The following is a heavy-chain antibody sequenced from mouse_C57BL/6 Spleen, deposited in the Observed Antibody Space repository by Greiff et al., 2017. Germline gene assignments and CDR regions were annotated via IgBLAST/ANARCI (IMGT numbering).Heavy chain of an antibody. Sequence: VKLVESGAELARPGASVKLSCKASGYTFTSYGISWVKQRTGQGLEWIGEIYPRSGNTYYNEKFKGKATLTADKSSSTAYMELRSLTSEDSAVYFCATIYYDYDGNYFDYWGQGTTLTVSS. V-gene: IGHV1-81*01. D-gene: IGHD2-4*01. CDR2: IYPRSGNT. CDR3: ATIYYDYDGNYFDY. J-gene: IGHJ2*01. CDR1: GYTFTSYG.